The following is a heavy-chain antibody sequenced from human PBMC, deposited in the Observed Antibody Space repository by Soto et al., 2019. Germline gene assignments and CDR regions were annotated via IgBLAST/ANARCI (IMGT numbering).Heavy chain of an antibody. V-gene: IGHV3-23*01. D-gene: IGHD3-10*01. CDR1: GLTFSYFA. J-gene: IGHJ6*02. Sequence: EVQLLESGGGLVQPGGSLRLSCAVSGLTFSYFAMSWVRQAPGKGLEWVSAISGSGGITYYADSVKGRFTISRDNSKNTMFLQMNRRRAEDTAVYYCALLGRSGSGRPSYYGMDVWGQGTTVPVSS. CDR3: ALLGRSGSGRPSYYGMDV. CDR2: ISGSGGIT.